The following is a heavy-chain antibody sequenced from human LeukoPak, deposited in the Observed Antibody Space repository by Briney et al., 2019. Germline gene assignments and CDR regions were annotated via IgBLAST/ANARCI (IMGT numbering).Heavy chain of an antibody. J-gene: IGHJ4*02. CDR2: ISAYNGDT. CDR1: GYTFTSYG. D-gene: IGHD3-22*01. CDR3: ARDPRYYDGQYYFDY. Sequence: ASVKVSCKASGYTFTSYGISWVRQAPGQGLEWMGWISAYNGDTNYAQKLQGRVTMTTDTSTSTAYMELRSLRSDDTAVYYCARDPRYYDGQYYFDYWGQGTLVTVSS. V-gene: IGHV1-18*01.